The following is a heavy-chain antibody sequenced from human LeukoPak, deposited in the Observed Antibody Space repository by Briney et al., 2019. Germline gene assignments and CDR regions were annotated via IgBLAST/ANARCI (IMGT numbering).Heavy chain of an antibody. CDR2: IYSNGNT. Sequence: GGSLRLSCEASGFSVSNYMSWVRQAPGKGLEWVSVIYSNGNTYYADPVKGRFTISRDNSKNTLYLQMNSLRAEDTAVYYCARDYYDSSGNVIPFDYWGQGTLVTVSS. J-gene: IGHJ4*02. D-gene: IGHD3-22*01. CDR3: ARDYYDSSGNVIPFDY. CDR1: GFSVSNY. V-gene: IGHV3-53*01.